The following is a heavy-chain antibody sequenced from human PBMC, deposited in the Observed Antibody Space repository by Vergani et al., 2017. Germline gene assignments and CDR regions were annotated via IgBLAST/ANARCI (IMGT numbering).Heavy chain of an antibody. V-gene: IGHV5-51*03. CDR2: IYPGDSDT. Sequence: EVQLVQSGAEVKKPGESLKISCKASGYSFTSYWIGWVRQRPGKGLEWMGIIYPGDSDTRYSPSFQGQVTISADKSISTAYLQWSSLKAADTAMYYCARRGRGYCSRASGYIIDYWGQGTLVTVSS. CDR3: ARRGRGYCSRASGYIIDY. D-gene: IGHD2-2*02. CDR1: GYSFTSYW. J-gene: IGHJ4*02.